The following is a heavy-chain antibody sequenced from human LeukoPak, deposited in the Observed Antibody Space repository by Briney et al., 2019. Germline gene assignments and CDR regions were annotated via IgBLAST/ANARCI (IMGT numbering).Heavy chain of an antibody. J-gene: IGHJ4*02. CDR1: GFTFSNAW. Sequence: AGGSLRLSCAASGFTFSNAWMSWVRQAPGKGLEWVGRIKSKTDGGTTDYAAPVKGRFTISRDDSKNTLYLQMNSLKTEDTAVYYCTTEHYDFWSGYYYFDYWGQGTLVTVSS. V-gene: IGHV3-15*01. D-gene: IGHD3-3*01. CDR2: IKSKTDGGTT. CDR3: TTEHYDFWSGYYYFDY.